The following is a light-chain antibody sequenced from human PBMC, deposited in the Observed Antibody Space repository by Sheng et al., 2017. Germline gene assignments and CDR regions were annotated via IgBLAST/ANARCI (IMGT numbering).Light chain of an antibody. CDR1: QTISSY. Sequence: IQMTQSPSSLSASVGDRVTITCRASQTISSYLNWYQQKPGKAPNLLIYAASTLQSGVPSRFSGSGSGTDFTLTINSLQAEDFATYYCQQTYSTPITFGQGTRLEIK. V-gene: IGKV1-39*01. CDR3: QQTYSTPIT. CDR2: AAS. J-gene: IGKJ5*01.